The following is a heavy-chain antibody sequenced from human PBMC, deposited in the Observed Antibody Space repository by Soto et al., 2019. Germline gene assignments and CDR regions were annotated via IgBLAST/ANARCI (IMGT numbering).Heavy chain of an antibody. Sequence: SQTLSLTCAISGDSVSSNSAAWNWIRQSPSRGLEWLGRTYYRSKWYNDYAVSVKSRITVKPDTSKNQFSLQLNSVTPEDTAVYSCVSLVGGTVDYWGQGTLVTVSS. CDR3: VSLVGGTVDY. CDR2: TYYRSKWYN. CDR1: GDSVSSNSAA. J-gene: IGHJ4*02. D-gene: IGHD1-26*01. V-gene: IGHV6-1*01.